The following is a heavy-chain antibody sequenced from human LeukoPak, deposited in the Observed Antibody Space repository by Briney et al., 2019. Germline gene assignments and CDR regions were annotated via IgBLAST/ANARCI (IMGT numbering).Heavy chain of an antibody. Sequence: PGGSLRLPCAASGSTLSSYWMSWVRQVPGKGLEWVANINQDGSAKYYVDSVKGRFTISRDNAKNSLYLQMNSLRAEDTAVYYCARDAPGLGIDYWGQGTLVTVSS. CDR2: INQDGSAK. J-gene: IGHJ4*02. CDR1: GSTLSSYW. CDR3: ARDAPGLGIDY. V-gene: IGHV3-7*01. D-gene: IGHD7-27*01.